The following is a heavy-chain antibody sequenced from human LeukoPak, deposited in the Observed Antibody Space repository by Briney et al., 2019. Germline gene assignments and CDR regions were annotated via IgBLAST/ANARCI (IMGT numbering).Heavy chain of an antibody. Sequence: SETLSLNCTISGGPISRYYWSWIRQPPGKELEWIGYIYYSGSTNYNPSLKSRVTISVETSKNQFSLKLSSVTAADTAVYYCARGGSSSWAYNFDYWGQGTLVTVSS. CDR2: IYYSGST. D-gene: IGHD6-13*01. CDR3: ARGGSSSWAYNFDY. V-gene: IGHV4-59*01. J-gene: IGHJ4*02. CDR1: GGPISRYY.